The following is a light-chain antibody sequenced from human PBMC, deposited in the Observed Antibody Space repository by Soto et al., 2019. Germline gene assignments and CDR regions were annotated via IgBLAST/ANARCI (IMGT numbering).Light chain of an antibody. V-gene: IGKV3-11*01. CDR1: QSVSSY. CDR3: QQRSNWLT. CDR2: DAS. Sequence: EIVLTQSPATLSLSPGERATLSCRASQSVSSYLAWYQQKPGQAPRLFIYDASNRATGIPARFSGSGSGTAFTLTMSSLQPEDFAVYSCQQRSNWLTFGGGTTVEIK. J-gene: IGKJ4*01.